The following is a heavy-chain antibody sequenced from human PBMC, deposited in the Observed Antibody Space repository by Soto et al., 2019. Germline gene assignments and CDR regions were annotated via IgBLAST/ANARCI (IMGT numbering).Heavy chain of an antibody. Sequence: PGGSLRLSCAASGFTFSSYSMNWVRQAPGKGLEWVSYISSSSSTIYYADSVKGRFTISRDNAKNSLYLQMNSLRAEDTAVYYCARSYEAQYCSSTSYYEENNWFDPWGQGTLVTVSS. V-gene: IGHV3-48*01. CDR1: GFTFSSYS. CDR3: ARSYEAQYCSSTSYYEENNWFDP. J-gene: IGHJ5*02. D-gene: IGHD2-2*01. CDR2: ISSSSSTI.